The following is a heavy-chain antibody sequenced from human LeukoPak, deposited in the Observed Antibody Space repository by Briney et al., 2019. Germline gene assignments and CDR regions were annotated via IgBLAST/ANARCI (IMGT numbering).Heavy chain of an antibody. D-gene: IGHD3-22*01. Sequence: ASVKVSCKVSGYTLTELSMHWVRQAPGKGLEWMGGFDPEDGETIYAQKFQGRVTITADESTSTAYMELSSLRSEDTAVYYCARVWYYYDSSGYYWVYFDYWGQGTLVTVSS. CDR1: GYTLTELS. V-gene: IGHV1-24*01. CDR2: FDPEDGET. J-gene: IGHJ4*02. CDR3: ARVWYYYDSSGYYWVYFDY.